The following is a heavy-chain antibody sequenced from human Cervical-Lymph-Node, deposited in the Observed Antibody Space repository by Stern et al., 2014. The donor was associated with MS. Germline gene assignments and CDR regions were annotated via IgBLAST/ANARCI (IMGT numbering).Heavy chain of an antibody. CDR1: GYSFTTYY. D-gene: IGHD3-22*01. J-gene: IGHJ3*02. Sequence: VQLVQSGAEVKKPGASVKVSCKASGYSFTTYYVHWVRQATGQGLEWMATIKPSGGTTKYAQKFQGKVTMTRDTSTSTVSMELSSLRSEDTAVYYCARGNYYDSSGFNYLDTFDIWGQGTMVTVSS. V-gene: IGHV1-46*01. CDR2: IKPSGGTT. CDR3: ARGNYYDSSGFNYLDTFDI.